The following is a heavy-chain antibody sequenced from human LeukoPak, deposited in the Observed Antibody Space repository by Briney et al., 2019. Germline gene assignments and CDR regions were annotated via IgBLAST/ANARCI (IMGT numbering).Heavy chain of an antibody. CDR3: AKGIGYSSSLGYYYYYGMDV. CDR2: ISYDGSNK. V-gene: IGHV3-30*18. J-gene: IGHJ6*02. D-gene: IGHD6-6*01. Sequence: PGGSLRLSCAASGFTFSSYGMHWVPQAPGKGLEWVAVISYDGSNKYYAHSVKGRFTISRDNSKNTLYLQMNSLRAEDTAVYYCAKGIGYSSSLGYYYYYGMDVWGQGTTVTVSS. CDR1: GFTFSSYG.